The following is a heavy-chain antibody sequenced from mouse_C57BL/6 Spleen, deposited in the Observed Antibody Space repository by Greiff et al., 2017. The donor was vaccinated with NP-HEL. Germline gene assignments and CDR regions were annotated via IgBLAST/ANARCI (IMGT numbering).Heavy chain of an antibody. Sequence: VQLQQSGPELVKPGASVKISCKASGYAFSSSWMNWVKQRPGKGLEWIGRIYPGDGDTNYNGKFKGKATLTADKSSSTAYMQLRSLTSEDSAVYFCARESYSPLPGVWGTGTTVTVSS. CDR1: GYAFSSSW. V-gene: IGHV1-82*01. CDR3: ARESYSPLPGV. D-gene: IGHD2-12*01. J-gene: IGHJ1*03. CDR2: IYPGDGDT.